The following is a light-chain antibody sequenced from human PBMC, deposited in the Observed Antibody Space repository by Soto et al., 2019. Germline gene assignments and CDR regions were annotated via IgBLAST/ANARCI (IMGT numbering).Light chain of an antibody. J-gene: IGLJ1*01. CDR1: SSDVGGYNY. CDR3: TSFTTTRFYV. Sequence: QSALTQPASVSGSPGQSITISCTGTSSDVGGYNYVSWYQQQAGKAPKLIIHEVSNRPSGVSNRFSGSKSGNTASLTISGLQAEDEADYYCTSFTTTRFYVFGPGTKVTVL. V-gene: IGLV2-14*01. CDR2: EVS.